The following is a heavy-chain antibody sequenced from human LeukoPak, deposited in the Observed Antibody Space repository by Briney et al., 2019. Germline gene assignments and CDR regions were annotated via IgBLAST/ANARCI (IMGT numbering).Heavy chain of an antibody. CDR1: GFTFSSYW. CDR3: AREADGSGSYYNPSPLDY. CDR2: IKQDGSEK. Sequence: PGGSLRLSCAASGFTFSSYWMSWVRQAPGKGLERVANIKQDGSEKYYVDSVKGRFTISRDNAKNSLYLQMNSLRAEDTAVYYCAREADGSGSYYNPSPLDYWGQGTLVTVSS. V-gene: IGHV3-7*01. D-gene: IGHD3-10*01. J-gene: IGHJ4*02.